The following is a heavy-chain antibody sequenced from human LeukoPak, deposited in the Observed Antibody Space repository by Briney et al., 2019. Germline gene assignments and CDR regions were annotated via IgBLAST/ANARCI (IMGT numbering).Heavy chain of an antibody. CDR2: LNHSGST. V-gene: IGHV4-34*01. CDR1: GGSFSGYY. CDR3: ASGYSGYDLNYYWYFDL. Sequence: SETLSLTCAVYGGSFSGYYWSWIRQPPGKGLEWIGELNHSGSTNCNPSLKSRVTISVDTSKNQFSLKLSSVTAADTAVYYCASGYSGYDLNYYWYFDLWGRGTLVTVSS. D-gene: IGHD5-12*01. J-gene: IGHJ2*01.